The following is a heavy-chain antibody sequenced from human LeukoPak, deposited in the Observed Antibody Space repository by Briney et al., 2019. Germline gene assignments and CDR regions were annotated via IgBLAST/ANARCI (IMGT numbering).Heavy chain of an antibody. CDR1: GFTFSSYA. Sequence: PGGSLRLSCAASGFTFSSYAMSWVRQAPGKGLEWGSAISGSGGSTYYADSVKGRFTISRDNSKNTLYLQMNSLRAEDTAVYYCAKDTLSLGYSYGFGGQGTLVTVSS. D-gene: IGHD5-18*01. CDR2: ISGSGGST. CDR3: AKDTLSLGYSYGF. V-gene: IGHV3-23*01. J-gene: IGHJ4*02.